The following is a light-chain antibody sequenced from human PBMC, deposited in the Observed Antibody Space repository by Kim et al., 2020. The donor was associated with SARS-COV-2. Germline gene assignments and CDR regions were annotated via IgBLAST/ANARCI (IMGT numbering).Light chain of an antibody. CDR3: QVWDTDTDHRV. CDR1: NIHTYP. Sequence: PGETTRLSCVGDNIHTYPVHWYHQKPGQAPMLVIYFESDRPSGIPELFAGSDSGNTATLTISRVVAGDEADYYCQVWDTDTDHRVFGGGTQLTVL. V-gene: IGLV3-21*04. CDR2: FES. J-gene: IGLJ3*02.